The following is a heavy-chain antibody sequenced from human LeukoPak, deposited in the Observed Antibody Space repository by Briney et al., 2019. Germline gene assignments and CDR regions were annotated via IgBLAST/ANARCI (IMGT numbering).Heavy chain of an antibody. Sequence: GGSLRLSCAASGSTFAGFAMSWVRQAPGKGLLWVSAISVSGGSTYSADSVKGRFTISRDNSKNMLYLQMNSLRAEDTAVYYCAKDFQMQPSGYFDLWGRGTLVTVSS. CDR3: AKDFQMQPSGYFDL. J-gene: IGHJ2*01. V-gene: IGHV3-23*01. D-gene: IGHD5-24*01. CDR1: GSTFAGFA. CDR2: ISVSGGST.